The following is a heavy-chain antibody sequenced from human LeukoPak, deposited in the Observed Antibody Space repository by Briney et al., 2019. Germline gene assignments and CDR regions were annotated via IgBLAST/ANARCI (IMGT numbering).Heavy chain of an antibody. D-gene: IGHD3-16*02. J-gene: IGHJ6*02. CDR2: INHSGST. CDR3: AREGGGHDYVWGSYRKLYYYYGMDV. V-gene: IGHV4-34*01. CDR1: DGSFSGYY. Sequence: PSETLSLTCAVYDGSFSGYYWSWIRQPPGKGLEWIGEINHSGSTSYNPSLKSRVTISVDTSKNQFSLKLSSVTAADTAVYYCAREGGGHDYVWGSYRKLYYYYGMDVGGQGTTVTVSS.